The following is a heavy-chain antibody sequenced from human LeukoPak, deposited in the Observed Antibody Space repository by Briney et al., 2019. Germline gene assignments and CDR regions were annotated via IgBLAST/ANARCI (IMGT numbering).Heavy chain of an antibody. D-gene: IGHD5-12*01. CDR2: ISWDGGST. V-gene: IGHV3-43*01. CDR1: GFTFDDYT. J-gene: IGHJ4*02. CDR3: ARDLGPSLGQTRGYSGYGFDY. Sequence: PGGSLRLSCAASGFTFDDYTMHWVRQAPGKGLEWVSLISWDGGSTYYADSVKGRFTISRDNSKNTLYLQMNSLRAEDTAVYYCARDLGPSLGQTRGYSGYGFDYWGQGTLVTVSS.